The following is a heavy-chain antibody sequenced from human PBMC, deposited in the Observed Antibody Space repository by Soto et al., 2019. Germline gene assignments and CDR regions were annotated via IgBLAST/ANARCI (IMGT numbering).Heavy chain of an antibody. CDR2: INAGNGNT. J-gene: IGHJ6*03. CDR1: GYTFTSYA. D-gene: IGHD5-18*01. Sequence: ASVKVSCKASGYTFTSYAMHWVRQAPGQRLEWMGWINAGNGNTKYSQKFQGRVTITRDTSASTAYMELSSLRSEDTAVYYCARDIGYSPYYYYYMDVWGTGITVTVSS. V-gene: IGHV1-3*01. CDR3: ARDIGYSPYYYYYMDV.